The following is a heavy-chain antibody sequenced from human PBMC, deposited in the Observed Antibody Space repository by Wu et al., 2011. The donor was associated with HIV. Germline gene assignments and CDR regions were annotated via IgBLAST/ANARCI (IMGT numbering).Heavy chain of an antibody. V-gene: IGHV1-69*05. CDR2: IIPIFGTP. Sequence: QVQLVQSGPEVKKPGSSVKVSCRASGGTFSDFTINWVRQAPGKGLEWMGGIIPIFGTPNYAQKFQGRLSITRDTSINTLYMDLTSLLSDDTATYYCARGRGQSNDGFDVWGQGTMVTVS. J-gene: IGHJ3*01. CDR3: ARGRGQSNDGFDV. CDR1: GGTFSDFT. D-gene: IGHD3-10*01.